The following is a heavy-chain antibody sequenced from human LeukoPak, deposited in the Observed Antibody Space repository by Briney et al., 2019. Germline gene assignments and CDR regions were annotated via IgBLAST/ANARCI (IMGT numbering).Heavy chain of an antibody. D-gene: IGHD6-19*01. CDR3: ARGITVAGIGSFDY. CDR2: INPNSGGT. J-gene: IGHJ4*02. V-gene: IGHV1-2*02. Sequence: ASVKVSCKASGYTFTTCYIHWMRQAPGQGLELMGWINPNSGGTYHAQSFQGRVTLTRDTSISSAYMELRGLRSDDSAVYYCARGITVAGIGSFDYWGQGTLVSVSS. CDR1: GYTFTTCY.